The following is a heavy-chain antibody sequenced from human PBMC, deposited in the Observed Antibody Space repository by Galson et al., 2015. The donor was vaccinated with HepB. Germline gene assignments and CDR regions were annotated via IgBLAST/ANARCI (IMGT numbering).Heavy chain of an antibody. CDR1: GFTFNGYG. Sequence: SVKVSCKASGFTFNGYGFTWVRQAPGQGLEWIGWISAYNGNTDYAQKFQGRVTMTTDTSTTTAYLDLGSLRSDDTAVYYCARDRSGTTRGEPAYWGQGTLVTVSS. D-gene: IGHD1-7*01. J-gene: IGHJ4*02. V-gene: IGHV1-18*01. CDR3: ARDRSGTTRGEPAY. CDR2: ISAYNGNT.